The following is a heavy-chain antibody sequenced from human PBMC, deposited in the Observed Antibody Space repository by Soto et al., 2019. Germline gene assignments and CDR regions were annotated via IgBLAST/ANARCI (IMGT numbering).Heavy chain of an antibody. CDR2: IRADNGDT. V-gene: IGHV1-18*01. CDR3: ARGYGEEHFDY. D-gene: IGHD4-17*01. J-gene: IGHJ4*02. CDR1: GYTFSNYG. Sequence: ASVKVSCKASGYTFSNYGISCVRQAPGQGPECMGWIRADNGDTSYAQRFQGRVTMTTDTSTTTAYMELRSLRSDDTAVYYCARGYGEEHFDYWGQGTLVTVSS.